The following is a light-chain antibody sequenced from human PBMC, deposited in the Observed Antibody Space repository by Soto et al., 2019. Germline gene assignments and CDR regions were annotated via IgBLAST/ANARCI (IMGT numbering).Light chain of an antibody. Sequence: DIVMTQAPATLYLSQGERATLSCSASQSVSSYLAWYQQKPGQAHRLLIYDASNRATGIPARFSGSGSGTDFTLNISSLEPEDFVVYYCQQRSNSITFGQGTRLEIK. CDR2: DAS. V-gene: IGKV3-11*01. CDR3: QQRSNSIT. J-gene: IGKJ5*01. CDR1: QSVSSY.